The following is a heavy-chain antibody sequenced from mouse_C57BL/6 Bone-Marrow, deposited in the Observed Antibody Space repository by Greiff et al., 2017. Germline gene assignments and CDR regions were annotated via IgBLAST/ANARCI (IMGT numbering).Heavy chain of an antibody. J-gene: IGHJ2*01. CDR3: AREGYYGSSYVDDFDY. CDR1: GFTFSSYA. V-gene: IGHV5-4*01. D-gene: IGHD1-1*01. CDR2: ISDGGSYT. Sequence: EVKLVESGGGLVKPGGSLKLSCAASGFTFSSYAMSWVRQTPEKRLEWVATISDGGSYTYYPDNVKGRFTISRDNAKNNLYLQMSHLKSEDTAMYDCAREGYYGSSYVDDFDYWGQGTTLTVSS.